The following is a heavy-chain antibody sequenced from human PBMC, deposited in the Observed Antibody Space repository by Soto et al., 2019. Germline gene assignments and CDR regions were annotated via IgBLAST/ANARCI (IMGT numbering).Heavy chain of an antibody. Sequence: SVKVSCKASGGTFSSYAISWVRQAPGQGLEWMGGIIPIFGTANYAQKFQGRVTITADESTSTAYMELSSLRSEDTAVYYCARSITGTVSYYYGMDVWGQGTTVTVS. V-gene: IGHV1-69*13. CDR1: GGTFSSYA. CDR2: IIPIFGTA. CDR3: ARSITGTVSYYYGMDV. D-gene: IGHD1-20*01. J-gene: IGHJ6*02.